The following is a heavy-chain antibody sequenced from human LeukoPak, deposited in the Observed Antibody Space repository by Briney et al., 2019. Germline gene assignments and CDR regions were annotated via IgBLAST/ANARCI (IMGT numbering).Heavy chain of an antibody. D-gene: IGHD3-3*01. CDR2: IYPGDSDT. CDR1: GYTFTNDW. V-gene: IGHV5-51*01. Sequence: GEFLKISCKGSGYTFTNDWIGWVRQMPGKGLEWMGIIYPGDSDTRYSPSFQGQVTISADKSISTAYLQWSSLKASDTAMYYCARDHDGYMDVWGKGTTVTVSS. J-gene: IGHJ6*03. CDR3: ARDHDGYMDV.